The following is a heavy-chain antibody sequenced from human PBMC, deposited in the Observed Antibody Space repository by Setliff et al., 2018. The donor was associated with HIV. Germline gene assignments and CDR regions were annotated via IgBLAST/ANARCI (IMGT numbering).Heavy chain of an antibody. CDR2: LSRGGDNT. Sequence: PGGSLRLSCLVSGFTVSTYSLNWARQAPGKRPEYVAALSRGGDNTKYADSVKGRFIISRDTSKNTLYLQMSSLRAEDTAVYYCVKKERSPMIVVAIDAFDIWGQGTMVTVSS. CDR1: GFTVSTYS. D-gene: IGHD3-22*01. J-gene: IGHJ3*02. V-gene: IGHV3-64D*09. CDR3: VKKERSPMIVVAIDAFDI.